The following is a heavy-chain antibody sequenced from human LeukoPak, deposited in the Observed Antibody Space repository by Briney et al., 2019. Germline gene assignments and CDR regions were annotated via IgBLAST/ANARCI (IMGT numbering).Heavy chain of an antibody. CDR3: ARAKVDTAMVTENFDY. J-gene: IGHJ4*02. D-gene: IGHD5-18*01. CDR2: INHSGST. CDR1: GGSFSGYY. Sequence: SETLSLTCAVYGGSFSGYYWSWIRQPPGKGLEWIGEINHSGSTNYNPSLKSRVTISVDTSKNQFSLKLSSVTAADTAVYYCARAKVDTAMVTENFDYWGQGTLVTVSS. V-gene: IGHV4-34*01.